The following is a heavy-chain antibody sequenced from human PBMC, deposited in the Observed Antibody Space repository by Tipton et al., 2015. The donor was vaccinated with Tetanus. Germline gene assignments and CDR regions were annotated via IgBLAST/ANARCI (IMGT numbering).Heavy chain of an antibody. Sequence: TLSLTCTISGGSISRFYWGWIRQPPGKGLEWIGHAYYSGSTHYNPSLKSRVSISVDTSNDQFSLRLTSVTAADTAIYYCARFSYDSGGFYSYFDYWGRGTLVTVSS. J-gene: IGHJ4*02. V-gene: IGHV4-59*01. CDR3: ARFSYDSGGFYSYFDY. CDR2: AYYSGST. D-gene: IGHD3-22*01. CDR1: GGSISRFY.